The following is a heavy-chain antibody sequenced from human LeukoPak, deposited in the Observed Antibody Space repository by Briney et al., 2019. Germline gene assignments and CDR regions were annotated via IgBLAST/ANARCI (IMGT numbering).Heavy chain of an antibody. J-gene: IGHJ6*02. CDR1: GFTFSSYW. CDR2: INHNGNVN. Sequence: GGSLRLSCAASGFTFSSYWMNWARQAPGKVLEWVATINHNGNVNYYVDSVNGRFTISRDNAKNSLYLQMSNLRAEDTAVYYCARELLSSGCYCGMDVWGQGTTVTVSS. CDR3: ARELLSSGCYCGMDV. D-gene: IGHD6-19*01. V-gene: IGHV3-7*03.